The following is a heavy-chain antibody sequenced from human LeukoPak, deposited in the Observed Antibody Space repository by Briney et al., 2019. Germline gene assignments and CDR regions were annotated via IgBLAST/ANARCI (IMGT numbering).Heavy chain of an antibody. CDR2: IYYSGST. V-gene: IGHV4-59*01. J-gene: IGHJ6*02. D-gene: IGHD2-15*01. Sequence: PSETLSLTCTVSGGSISSYYWSWIRQPPGKGLEWIGYIYYSGSTNYNPSLKSRVTISVDTSKNQFSLKLSSVTAADTAVYYCARQTYSYYYYGMDVWGQGTTVTVSS. CDR3: ARQTYSYYYYGMDV. CDR1: GGSISSYY.